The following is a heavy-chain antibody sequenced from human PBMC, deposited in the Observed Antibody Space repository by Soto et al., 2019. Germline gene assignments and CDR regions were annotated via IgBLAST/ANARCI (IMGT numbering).Heavy chain of an antibody. J-gene: IGHJ3*02. V-gene: IGHV4-59*01. CDR1: GGSISSYY. Sequence: QVQLQESGPGLVKPSETLSLTCTVSGGSISSYYWSWIRQPPVKGLEWIGYIYYSGSTNYNPSLKSRVTISVDTSKNQFSLTLSSVTAADTAVYYCARALILTGYYIHDAFDIWGQGTMVTVSS. CDR2: IYYSGST. CDR3: ARALILTGYYIHDAFDI. D-gene: IGHD3-9*01.